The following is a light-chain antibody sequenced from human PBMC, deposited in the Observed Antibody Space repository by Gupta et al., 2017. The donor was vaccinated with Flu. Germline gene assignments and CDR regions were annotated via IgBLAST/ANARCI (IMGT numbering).Light chain of an antibody. CDR3: QQRYNWPPWT. CDR1: QSVRSY. V-gene: IGKV3-11*01. Sequence: ATLSLSPGDRAPLSCRASQSVRSYLGWYQQKPSQSPRLLISDASNRDTGVPARFSGSGSGTHLTLTISSLEQEDFAVYYCQQRYNWPPWTFGQGTKVEIK. J-gene: IGKJ1*01. CDR2: DAS.